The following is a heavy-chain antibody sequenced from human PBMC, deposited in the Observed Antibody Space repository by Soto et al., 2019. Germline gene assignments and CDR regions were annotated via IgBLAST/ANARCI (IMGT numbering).Heavy chain of an antibody. J-gene: IGHJ6*02. CDR2: IYTSVST. V-gene: IGHV4-4*07. CDR3: ARGYYDSSGYHYYYYGMDV. D-gene: IGHD3-22*01. CDR1: GGSISSYY. Sequence: PSETLSLTCTVSGGSISSYYWSWIRQPAGKGLEWIGRIYTSVSTNYNPSLKSRVTMSVDTSKNQFSLKLSSVTAADTAVYYCARGYYDSSGYHYYYYGMDVWGQGTRVPVSS.